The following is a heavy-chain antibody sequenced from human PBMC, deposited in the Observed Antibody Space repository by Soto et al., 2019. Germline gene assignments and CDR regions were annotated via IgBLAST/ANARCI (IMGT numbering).Heavy chain of an antibody. CDR1: GGSFSGYY. Sequence: QVQLQQWGAGLLKPSETLSLTCAVYGGSFSGYYWSWIRQPPGKGLEWIGEINHSGSTNYNPSLKSRVTMXVXAXXDQFARRLSSVTAADTAVYYCARGKGSLRRGGFDYWGQGSLVTVSS. J-gene: IGHJ4*02. CDR2: INHSGST. V-gene: IGHV4-34*01. CDR3: ARGKGSLRRGGFDY. D-gene: IGHD5-12*01.